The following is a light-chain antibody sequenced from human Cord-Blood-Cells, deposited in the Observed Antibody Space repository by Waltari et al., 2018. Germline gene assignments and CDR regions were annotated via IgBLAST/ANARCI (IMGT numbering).Light chain of an antibody. CDR2: GAS. Sequence: EIVMTQSPATLSVSPGERATLSCRASQSVSSNLAWYQQKPGQAPRLLIYGASTRATGIPARFSGSGSGTEFTLTISSLQYEDFAVYYCQQYNNWFTFGPGTKVDIK. CDR3: QQYNNWFT. J-gene: IGKJ3*01. CDR1: QSVSSN. V-gene: IGKV3-15*01.